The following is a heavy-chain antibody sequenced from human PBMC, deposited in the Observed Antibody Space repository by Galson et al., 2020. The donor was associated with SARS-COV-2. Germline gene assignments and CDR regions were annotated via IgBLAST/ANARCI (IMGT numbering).Heavy chain of an antibody. J-gene: IGHJ4*02. D-gene: IGHD6-6*01. V-gene: IGHV3-74*03. CDR1: GFTLRAYY. Sequence: GGSLRLSCAASGFTLRAYYMHWVRQPPGKGLEWLSRINRDGSDTKYADSVEGRFTVSRDNAKNTLYLQMKSLRVEDTAVYYCTRDQSSDYWGQGTLVIVSS. CDR2: INRDGSDT. CDR3: TRDQSSDY.